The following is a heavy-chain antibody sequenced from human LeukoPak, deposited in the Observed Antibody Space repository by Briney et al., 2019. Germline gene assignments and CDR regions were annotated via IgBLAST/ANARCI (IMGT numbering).Heavy chain of an antibody. Sequence: SQTLSLTCTVSGGSISSGSYYWSWIRQPAGKGLEWIGRIYTSGSTNYNPSLKSRVTISVDTSKNQFSLKLSSVTAADTAVYYCARGGSEIDYWGQGTLVTVSS. D-gene: IGHD1-26*01. CDR1: GGSISSGSYY. CDR3: ARGGSEIDY. V-gene: IGHV4-61*02. CDR2: IYTSGST. J-gene: IGHJ4*02.